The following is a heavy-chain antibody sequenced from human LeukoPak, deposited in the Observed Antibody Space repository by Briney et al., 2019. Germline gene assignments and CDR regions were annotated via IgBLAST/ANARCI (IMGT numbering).Heavy chain of an antibody. CDR2: ISAYNGNT. J-gene: IGHJ3*02. V-gene: IGHV1-18*04. CDR3: ARGARYFASPSDAFDI. CDR1: GYTFTSYG. D-gene: IGHD3-9*01. Sequence: ASVKVSCKASGYTFTSYGISWVRQAPGQGLEWMGWISAYNGNTNYAQKLQGRVTMTTDTSTSTAYMELRSLRSDDTAVYYCARGARYFASPSDAFDIWGQGTMVTVSS.